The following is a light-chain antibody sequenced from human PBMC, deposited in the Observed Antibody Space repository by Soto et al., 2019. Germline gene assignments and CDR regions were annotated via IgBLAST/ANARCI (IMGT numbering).Light chain of an antibody. Sequence: DIQMTQSPSTLSASVGDRVTITCRASQSISSWLAWYQQKPGKAPKFPIYDASNLESGVPSRFSGSGSGTEFTLTISSLQPDDFATYYCQQYSSYWTFGQGTKVDI. V-gene: IGKV1-5*01. CDR3: QQYSSYWT. CDR2: DAS. CDR1: QSISSW. J-gene: IGKJ1*01.